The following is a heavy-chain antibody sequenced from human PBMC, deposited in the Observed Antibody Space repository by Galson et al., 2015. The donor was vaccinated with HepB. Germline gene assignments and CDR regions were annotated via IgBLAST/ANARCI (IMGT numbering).Heavy chain of an antibody. D-gene: IGHD1-26*01. Sequence: SLRLSCAASGFTFSSYGMHWVRQAPGKGLEWVAIISYDGNKKYYADSVKGRFTISRDNSKKTLYLQMNSLRAEDTAVYHCTKLFSPLPYSGTYVRGVDYWGQGTLVTVSS. CDR1: GFTFSSYG. V-gene: IGHV3-30*18. CDR3: TKLFSPLPYSGTYVRGVDY. CDR2: ISYDGNKK. J-gene: IGHJ4*02.